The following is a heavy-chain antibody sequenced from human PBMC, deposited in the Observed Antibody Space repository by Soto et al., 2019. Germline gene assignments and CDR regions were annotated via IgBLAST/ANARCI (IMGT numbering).Heavy chain of an antibody. CDR1: GWSFSGYY. CDR3: ARVFDFWSGHAGGTHQVFDY. D-gene: IGHD3-3*01. Sequence: SETVSLTCAVYGWSFSGYYWSWIRQPPGKGLEWIGEINHSGSTHYNPSLKSRVTISVDTSKNHFSLKLSSVTAADTAVYYCARVFDFWSGHAGGTHQVFDYWGQGPLVTVS. V-gene: IGHV4-34*01. J-gene: IGHJ4*02. CDR2: INHSGST.